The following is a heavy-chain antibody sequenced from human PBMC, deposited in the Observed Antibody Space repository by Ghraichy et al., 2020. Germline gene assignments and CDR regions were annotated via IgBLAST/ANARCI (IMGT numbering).Heavy chain of an antibody. J-gene: IGHJ4*02. CDR1: GFTFSSYA. V-gene: IGHV3-23*01. CDR3: AKGAYSSSAILAIGN. Sequence: ETLSLTCAASGFTFSSYAMSWVRQAPGKGLEWVSGISGSGGSTYYADPVKGRFTISRDNSKNTLYVEMNSLRAEDTAVYYCAKGAYSSSAILAIGNWGQGTLVTVTS. CDR2: ISGSGGST. D-gene: IGHD6-6*01.